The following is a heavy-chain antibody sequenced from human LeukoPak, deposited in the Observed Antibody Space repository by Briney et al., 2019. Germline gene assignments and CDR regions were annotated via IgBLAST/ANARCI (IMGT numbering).Heavy chain of an antibody. V-gene: IGHV3-23*01. CDR2: ISGSGGST. CDR1: GFTFNNYA. D-gene: IGHD3-10*01. Sequence: GSLRLSCAASGFTFNNYAMSWVRQAPGKGLEWVSAISGSGGSTYYADSVKGRFTISRDNSKNTVYLQMNSLRAEDTAVYYCTKDEITMVRGVIDYWGQGTLVTVSS. CDR3: TKDEITMVRGVIDY. J-gene: IGHJ4*02.